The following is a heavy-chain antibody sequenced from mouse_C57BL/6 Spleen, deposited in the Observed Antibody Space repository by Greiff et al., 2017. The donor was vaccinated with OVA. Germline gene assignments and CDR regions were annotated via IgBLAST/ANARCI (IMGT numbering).Heavy chain of an antibody. CDR3: TTLPITTVVNY. Sequence: VQLQQSGAELVRPGASVKLSCTASGFNIKDDYMHWVKQRPEQGLEWIGWIDPENGDTEYASKFQGKATITADTSSNTAYLQLSSLTSEDTAVYYCTTLPITTVVNYWGQGTTLTVSS. V-gene: IGHV14-4*01. CDR1: GFNIKDDY. J-gene: IGHJ2*01. D-gene: IGHD1-1*01. CDR2: IDPENGDT.